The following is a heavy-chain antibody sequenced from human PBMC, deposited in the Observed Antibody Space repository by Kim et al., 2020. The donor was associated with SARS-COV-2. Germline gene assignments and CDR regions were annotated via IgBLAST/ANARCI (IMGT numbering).Heavy chain of an antibody. J-gene: IGHJ3*02. CDR2: MFHSGIT. CDR3: ARFSGYDAAFDI. Sequence: SETLSLTCTVSGGSISSYYWSWIRQPPGKGLEWIGYMFHSGITNYNPSFERRVTISVDTSKNQLSLKLTSVTAADTAVYYCARFSGYDAAFDIWGQGTKV. V-gene: IGHV4-59*13. CDR1: GGSISSYY. D-gene: IGHD5-12*01.